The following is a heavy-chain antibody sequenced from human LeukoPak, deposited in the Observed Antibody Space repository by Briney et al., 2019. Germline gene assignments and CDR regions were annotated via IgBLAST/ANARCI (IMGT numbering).Heavy chain of an antibody. CDR3: AKDQSYGSGSFDY. V-gene: IGHV3-23*01. CDR2: ISGSGGST. D-gene: IGHD3-10*01. J-gene: IGHJ4*02. CDR1: GFTFSSYG. Sequence: GGSLRLSCAASGFTFSSYGMSWVRQAPGKGLEWVSAISGSGGSTYYADSVKGRFTISRDNSKNTLYLQMNSLRAEDTAVYYCAKDQSYGSGSFDYWGQGTLVTVSS.